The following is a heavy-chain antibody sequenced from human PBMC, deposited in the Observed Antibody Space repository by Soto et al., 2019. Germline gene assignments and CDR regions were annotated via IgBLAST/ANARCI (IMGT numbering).Heavy chain of an antibody. V-gene: IGHV3-23*01. CDR3: AKFGMATSKRSPPYYFDY. D-gene: IGHD5-12*01. Sequence: GGSLRLSCAASGFTFSTYATTWVRQAPGEGLEWVSSVSAGGDTTYYADSVKGRFTISRDNSKDTQYLQMNSLRAEDTAVYYCAKFGMATSKRSPPYYFDYWGQGSLVTVSS. CDR2: VSAGGDTT. J-gene: IGHJ4*02. CDR1: GFTFSTYA.